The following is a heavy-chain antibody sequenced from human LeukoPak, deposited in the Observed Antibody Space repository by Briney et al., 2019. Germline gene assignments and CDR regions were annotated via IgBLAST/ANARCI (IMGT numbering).Heavy chain of an antibody. Sequence: KSGGSLRLSCAASGFTFSSYSMNWVRQAPGKGLEWVSFISSSSAYISYTDSVKGRFTIFRDNAKNSLYLQMNNLRAEDTSVYYCAKKMDDAFDIWGQGTMVTVSS. D-gene: IGHD5-24*01. J-gene: IGHJ3*02. CDR2: ISSSSAYI. V-gene: IGHV3-21*01. CDR1: GFTFSSYS. CDR3: AKKMDDAFDI.